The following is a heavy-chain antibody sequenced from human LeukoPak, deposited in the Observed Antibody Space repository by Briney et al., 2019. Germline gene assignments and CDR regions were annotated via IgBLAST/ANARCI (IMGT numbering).Heavy chain of an antibody. J-gene: IGHJ2*01. Sequence: ASVNVSFKASGYTFTVYYMHWVRHAPGQGLEWMGWINPNSGGTNYAQKYQGRVTMTRDTSISPAYMELSRLRSDDPAVYYCARFGSNWGFRYFDLWGRGTLVTVSS. V-gene: IGHV1-2*02. CDR2: INPNSGGT. CDR3: ARFGSNWGFRYFDL. D-gene: IGHD7-27*01. CDR1: GYTFTVYY.